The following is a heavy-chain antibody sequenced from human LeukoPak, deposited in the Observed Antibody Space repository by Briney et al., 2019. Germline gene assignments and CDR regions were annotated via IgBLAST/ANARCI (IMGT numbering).Heavy chain of an antibody. CDR1: GYTFTRYG. Sequence: ASVKVSCKASGYTFTRYGISWVRQAPGQGLEWMGWISAYNGNTNYAQKLQGRVTMTTDTSTSTAYMELRSLRSDDTAVYYCARATYYYDSNPRSFDYWGQGTLVTVSS. V-gene: IGHV1-18*01. CDR3: ARATYYYDSNPRSFDY. J-gene: IGHJ4*02. CDR2: ISAYNGNT. D-gene: IGHD3-22*01.